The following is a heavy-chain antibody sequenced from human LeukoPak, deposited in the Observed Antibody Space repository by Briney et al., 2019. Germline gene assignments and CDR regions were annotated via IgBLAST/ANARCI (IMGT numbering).Heavy chain of an antibody. CDR3: ARDKYYYGSGNPYYFDY. CDR2: VYYSGGT. D-gene: IGHD3-10*01. J-gene: IGHJ4*02. CDR1: GGSISSGAYS. V-gene: IGHV4-30-4*07. Sequence: SETLSLTCAVSGGSISSGAYSWSWIRQPPRKGLEWIGYVYYSGGTYYNPSLKSRVTISVDTSKNQFSLKLSSVTAADTAVYYCARDKYYYGSGNPYYFDYWGQGTLVTVSS.